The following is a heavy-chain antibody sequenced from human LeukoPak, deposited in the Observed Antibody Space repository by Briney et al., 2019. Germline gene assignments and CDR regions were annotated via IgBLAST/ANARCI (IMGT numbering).Heavy chain of an antibody. CDR2: INSDGSST. D-gene: IGHD4-17*01. J-gene: IGHJ4*02. CDR1: GFTFSSYW. CDR3: AREGDDYGDYVIDY. Sequence: GGSLRLSCAASGFTFSSYWMHWVRQAPGKGLVWVSRINSDGSSTSYADSVKGRFTISRDNAKNTLYLQMNSLRAEDTAVYYCAREGDDYGDYVIDYWGQGTLVTVSS. V-gene: IGHV3-74*01.